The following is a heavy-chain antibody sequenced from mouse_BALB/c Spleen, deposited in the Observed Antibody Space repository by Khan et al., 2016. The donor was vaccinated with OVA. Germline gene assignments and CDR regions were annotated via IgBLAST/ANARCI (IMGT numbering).Heavy chain of an antibody. J-gene: IGHJ2*01. V-gene: IGHV1-7*01. CDR2: INPTSGYT. CDR1: GYTFTTYW. Sequence: QIQLVQSGAELAKPGASVKMSCKASGYTFTTYWMPWVNQRPGQGLEWIGYINPTSGYTYYNDKFKDRATLSADKSSSTAYMQLNSLTSEDSAVYYCTRDRIDYWGQGTTLTVSS. CDR3: TRDRIDY.